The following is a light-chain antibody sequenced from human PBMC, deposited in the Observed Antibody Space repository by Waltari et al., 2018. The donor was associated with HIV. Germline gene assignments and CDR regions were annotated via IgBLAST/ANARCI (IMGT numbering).Light chain of an antibody. V-gene: IGLV1-44*01. J-gene: IGLJ3*02. CDR3: ATWDDSLNGPV. Sequence: QSVLTPPPSASGTPGQRVTISCSGSSSNTEINTVSWYPQFPGTAPQLLIYSNNQRPSGVPDRFSGSKSGTSAALAISGLQSEDEADYYCATWDDSLNGPVFGGGTKLTVL. CDR2: SNN. CDR1: SSNTEINT.